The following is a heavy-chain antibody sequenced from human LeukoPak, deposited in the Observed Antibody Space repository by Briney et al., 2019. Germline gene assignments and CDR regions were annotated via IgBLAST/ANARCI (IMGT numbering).Heavy chain of an antibody. CDR3: AKSFGPVIAAAGTGAD. CDR2: ITSSSNYI. Sequence: KAGGSLRLSCAVSGFTFSSYNMNWVRQAPGKGLEWVSFITSSSNYIYYADSVRGRFTISRDNAKNSLYLQMNSLRAEDTAVYYCAKSFGPVIAAAGTGADWGQGTLVTVSS. V-gene: IGHV3-21*01. D-gene: IGHD6-13*01. J-gene: IGHJ4*02. CDR1: GFTFSSYN.